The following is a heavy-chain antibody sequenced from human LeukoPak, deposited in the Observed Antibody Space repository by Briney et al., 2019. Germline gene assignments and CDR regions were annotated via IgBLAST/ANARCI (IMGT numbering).Heavy chain of an antibody. D-gene: IGHD1-26*01. CDR3: ARSSIVGATDYYYMDV. Sequence: PSETLSLXCTVSGGSISSYYWSWIRQPPGKGLEWIGYIYYSGSTNYNPSLKSRVTISVDTSKNQFSLKLSSVTAADTAVYYCARSSIVGATDYYYMDVWGKGTTVTVSS. CDR1: GGSISSYY. V-gene: IGHV4-59*01. J-gene: IGHJ6*03. CDR2: IYYSGST.